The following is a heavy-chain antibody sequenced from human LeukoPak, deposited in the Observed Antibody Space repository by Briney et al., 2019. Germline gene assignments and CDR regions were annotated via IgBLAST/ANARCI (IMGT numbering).Heavy chain of an antibody. CDR2: ISYDGSNK. J-gene: IGHJ4*02. Sequence: GGSLRLSCAASGFTFGDYYMSWIRQAPGKGLEWVTVISYDGSNKYYADSVKGRFTISRDNSKNTLYLQMNSLRAEDTAVYYCAKAGAVVVVAAKYFDYWGQGTLVTVSS. CDR3: AKAGAVVVVAAKYFDY. V-gene: IGHV3-30*18. CDR1: GFTFGDYY. D-gene: IGHD2-15*01.